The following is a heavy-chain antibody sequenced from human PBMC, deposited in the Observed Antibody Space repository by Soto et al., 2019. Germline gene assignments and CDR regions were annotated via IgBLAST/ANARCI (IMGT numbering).Heavy chain of an antibody. CDR3: ARGPLTYYYGSGRAYYMDV. CDR1: GGTFSSYT. CDR2: IIPILGIA. D-gene: IGHD3-10*01. V-gene: IGHV1-69*02. J-gene: IGHJ6*03. Sequence: ASVKVSCKASGGTFSSYTISWVRQAPGQGLEWMGRIIPILGIANYAQKFQGRVTITADKSTSTAYMELSSLRSEDTAVYYCARGPLTYYYGSGRAYYMDVWGKGTTVTV.